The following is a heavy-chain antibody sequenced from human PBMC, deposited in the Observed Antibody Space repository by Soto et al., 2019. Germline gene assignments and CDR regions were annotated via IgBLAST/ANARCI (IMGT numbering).Heavy chain of an antibody. V-gene: IGHV3-7*01. CDR2: INQDGTEK. Sequence: GGSLRLSCATSGFTFSRCWMTWVRQVPGKGLEWVANINQDGTEKYYLASVKGRFTISRDNAKDSLDLQMNALSADDTAVYYCAKAPDGSGREYYCDYWGQGTLVTVSS. D-gene: IGHD3-10*01. CDR1: GFTFSRCW. CDR3: AKAPDGSGREYYCDY. J-gene: IGHJ4*02.